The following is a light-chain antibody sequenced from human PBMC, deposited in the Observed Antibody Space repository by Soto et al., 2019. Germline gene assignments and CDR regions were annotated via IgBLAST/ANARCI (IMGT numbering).Light chain of an antibody. CDR2: AAS. J-gene: IGKJ1*01. V-gene: IGKV1-39*01. CDR1: QSISSY. Sequence: DIQMTQSPSSLSASVGDRVTITCRASQSISSYLNWYQQKPGKAPKLLIYAASSLQSGVPSRFGGSGSGTDFTLTISSLQPEDFATYYCQQSYSTPRMTFGQGTKVDIK. CDR3: QQSYSTPRMT.